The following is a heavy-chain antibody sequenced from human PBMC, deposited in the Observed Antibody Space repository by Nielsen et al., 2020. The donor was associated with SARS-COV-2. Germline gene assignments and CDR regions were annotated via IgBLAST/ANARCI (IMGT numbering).Heavy chain of an antibody. J-gene: IGHJ4*02. V-gene: IGHV1-18*01. CDR2: ISIYNGNT. CDR1: GYTFTSYD. D-gene: IGHD3-10*01. Sequence: ASVKVSCKASGYTFTSYDVTWVRRAPGQGLEWMGWISIYNGNTNYAQKLQGRVTMTTDTSTSTAYMELSSLRSDDTAVYYCARGLGRGAIPDYWGQGTLVTVSS. CDR3: ARGLGRGAIPDY.